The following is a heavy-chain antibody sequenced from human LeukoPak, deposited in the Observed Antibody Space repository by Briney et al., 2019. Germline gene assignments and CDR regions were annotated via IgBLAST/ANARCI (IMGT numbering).Heavy chain of an antibody. J-gene: IGHJ4*02. CDR3: GREDSGCLDY. CDR2: ISYVGSNK. CDR1: GFTFSSYA. Sequence: GGSLRLSCAASGFTFSSYAMHWVRQAPGKGLEWVAVISYVGSNKYYADSEKGRFTISRDNSKNTLYLQMNSLRAEDRAVYYCGREDSGCLDYWGQGNLVTVSS. D-gene: IGHD6-19*01. V-gene: IGHV3-30-3*01.